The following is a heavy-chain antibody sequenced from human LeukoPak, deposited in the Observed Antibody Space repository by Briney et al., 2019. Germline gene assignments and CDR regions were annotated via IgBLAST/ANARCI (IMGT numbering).Heavy chain of an antibody. Sequence: SQTLSLTCTVSGGSISSGGYYWSWIRQHPGKGLEWIRYIYYSGSTYYNPSLKSRVTISVDTSKNQFSLKLSSVTAADTAVYYCARDKAQRIAAAGASNWFDPWGQGALVTVSS. CDR3: ARDKAQRIAAAGASNWFDP. CDR1: GGSISSGGYY. J-gene: IGHJ5*02. V-gene: IGHV4-31*03. D-gene: IGHD6-13*01. CDR2: IYYSGST.